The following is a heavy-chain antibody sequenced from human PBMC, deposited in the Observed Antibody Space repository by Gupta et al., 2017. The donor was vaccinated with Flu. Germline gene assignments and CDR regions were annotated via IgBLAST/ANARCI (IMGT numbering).Heavy chain of an antibody. Sequence: QVQLQESGPGLVKPSQTLSLTCTVSGASISSRSYYWNWIRQPAGRGLEWIGRSYTNGDTNYNPSLESRVIISVDTAENQFSLKLTSVTAADTAVYYCARDVCCGGNTQYAFDIWGLGTIVTVSS. V-gene: IGHV4-61*02. CDR1: GASISSRSYY. D-gene: IGHD2-15*01. CDR2: SYTNGDT. J-gene: IGHJ3*02. CDR3: ARDVCCGGNTQYAFDI.